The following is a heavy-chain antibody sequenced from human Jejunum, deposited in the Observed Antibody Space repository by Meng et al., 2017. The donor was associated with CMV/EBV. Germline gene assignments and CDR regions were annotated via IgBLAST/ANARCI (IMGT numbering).Heavy chain of an antibody. V-gene: IGHV4-4*07. CDR1: GGSINNYY. J-gene: IGHJ4*02. Sequence: QLRLQESGPGLVKPSETLSLTCTVSGGSINNYYWSWIRQSAGKGLEWIGRFYSSDTYNYHPSLNSRVTMSLDTSKNQFSLNLRSVTAADTAIYYCARGPGASTREGFDYWGLGTLVTVSS. CDR3: ARGPGASTREGFDY. D-gene: IGHD1-26*01. CDR2: FYSSDTY.